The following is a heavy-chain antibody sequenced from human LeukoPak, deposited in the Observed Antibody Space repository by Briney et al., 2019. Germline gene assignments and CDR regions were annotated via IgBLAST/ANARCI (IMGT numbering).Heavy chain of an antibody. CDR1: GYTFTGYY. CDR2: INPSGGST. Sequence: ASVKVSCKASGYTFTGYYMHWVRQAPGQGLEWMGIINPSGGSTSYAQKFQGRVTMTRDTSTSTVYMELSSLRSEDTAVYYCARDYLREMATTTDAFDIWGQGTMVTVSS. V-gene: IGHV1-46*01. D-gene: IGHD5-24*01. J-gene: IGHJ3*02. CDR3: ARDYLREMATTTDAFDI.